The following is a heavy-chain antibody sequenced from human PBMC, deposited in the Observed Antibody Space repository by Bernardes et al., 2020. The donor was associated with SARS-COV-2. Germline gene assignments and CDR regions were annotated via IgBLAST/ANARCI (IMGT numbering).Heavy chain of an antibody. Sequence: ASVKVSCKASGYIFSSHYIHWVRLAPGQGLEWIGWIDPNRGTTNYGLMFQDRVTLTRDTSINTIYLELGRLRSDDTAVYYCARDPRTTSSWYRDFDYWGQGTQVTVSS. CDR1: GYIFSSHY. CDR2: IDPNRGTT. CDR3: ARDPRTTSSWYRDFDY. J-gene: IGHJ4*02. D-gene: IGHD6-13*01. V-gene: IGHV1-2*02.